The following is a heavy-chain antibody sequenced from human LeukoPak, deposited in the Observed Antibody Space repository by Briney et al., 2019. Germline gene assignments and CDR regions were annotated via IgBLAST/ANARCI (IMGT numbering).Heavy chain of an antibody. CDR2: ISFSSSTI. V-gene: IGHV3-48*01. Sequence: GGSLRLSCTAAGLTFSTNSMNWVRQAPGKGLEWVSYISFSSSTIYYADSVKGRFTISRDNAKNLLYLQMNSLRAEDTAVYYCAREAPRGTSSNPYYFDSWGQGTLVTVSS. J-gene: IGHJ4*02. CDR3: AREAPRGTSSNPYYFDS. CDR1: GLTFSTNS. D-gene: IGHD6-6*01.